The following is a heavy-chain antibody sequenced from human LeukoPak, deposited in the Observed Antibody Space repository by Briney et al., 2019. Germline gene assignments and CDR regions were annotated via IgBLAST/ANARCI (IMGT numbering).Heavy chain of an antibody. J-gene: IGHJ5*02. CDR1: GFTVSSNY. D-gene: IGHD3-10*01. CDR2: IYSGGST. Sequence: GGSLRLSCAASGFTVSSNYMSWVRQAPGKGLEWVSVIYSGGSTYYADSVKGRFTISGDNSKNTLYLQMNSLRAEDTAVYYCARSGPLVVRGAQFDPWGQGTLVTVSS. V-gene: IGHV3-66*01. CDR3: ARSGPLVVRGAQFDP.